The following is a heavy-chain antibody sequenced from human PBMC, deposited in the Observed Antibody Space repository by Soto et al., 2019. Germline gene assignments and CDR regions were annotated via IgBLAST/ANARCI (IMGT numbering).Heavy chain of an antibody. CDR3: GRGRASSHS. Sequence: SETLSLTCAVYGGSFSGYYWSWIRQSPGKGLEWSGEINDSADRNYSPALKSRVTISQDTSKNQFSLRLSPLTVADADVYYCGRGRASSHSWGQGTVVTVSS. CDR1: GGSFSGYY. V-gene: IGHV4-34*01. J-gene: IGHJ4*02. CDR2: INDSADR. D-gene: IGHD6-6*01.